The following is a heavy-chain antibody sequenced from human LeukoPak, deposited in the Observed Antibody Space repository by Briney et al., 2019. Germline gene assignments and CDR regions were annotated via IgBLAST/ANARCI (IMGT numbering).Heavy chain of an antibody. CDR1: GGSISSGSYY. CDR3: ASESQLLWFGELSFYFDY. D-gene: IGHD3-10*01. CDR2: IYTSGST. Sequence: SSQTLSLTCTVSGGSISSGSYYWSWIRQPAGKGLEWIGRIYTSGSTNYNPSLKSRVTLSVDTSKNQFSLKLSSVTAADTAVYSCASESQLLWFGELSFYFDYWGQGTLVTVSS. V-gene: IGHV4-61*02. J-gene: IGHJ4*02.